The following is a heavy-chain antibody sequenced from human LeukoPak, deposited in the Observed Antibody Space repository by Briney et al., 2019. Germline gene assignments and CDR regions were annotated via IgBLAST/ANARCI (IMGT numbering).Heavy chain of an antibody. CDR1: GFTFSDYY. CDR3: AREGGYCSSTSCYAEFDY. Sequence: GGSLTLSCAASGFTFSDYYMSWIRQAPGKGLEWVSYISSSGSTIYYADSVKGRFTISRDNAKNSLYLRMNSLRAEDTAVYCCAREGGYCSSTSCYAEFDYWGQGTLVTVSS. V-gene: IGHV3-11*01. CDR2: ISSSGSTI. D-gene: IGHD2-2*01. J-gene: IGHJ4*02.